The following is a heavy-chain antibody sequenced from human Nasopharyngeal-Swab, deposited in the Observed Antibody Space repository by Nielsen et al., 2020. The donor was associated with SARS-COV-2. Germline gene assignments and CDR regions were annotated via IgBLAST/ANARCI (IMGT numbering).Heavy chain of an antibody. Sequence: GESLKISCKGSGYSFTSYWISWVRQMPGKGLEWMGRIDPSDSYTNYSPSFQGQVTISADKSISTAYLQWSSLKASDTAMYYCARQMDYYGSGSPPGYWGQGTQVTVSS. CDR1: GYSFTSYW. CDR3: ARQMDYYGSGSPPGY. J-gene: IGHJ4*02. V-gene: IGHV5-10-1*04. CDR2: IDPSDSYT. D-gene: IGHD3-10*01.